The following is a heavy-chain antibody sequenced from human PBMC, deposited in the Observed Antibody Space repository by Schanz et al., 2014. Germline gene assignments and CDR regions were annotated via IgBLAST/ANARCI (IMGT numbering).Heavy chain of an antibody. CDR3: AKVREWWPYYFDY. CDR2: ISGNGGST. V-gene: IGHV3-23*04. D-gene: IGHD2-15*01. CDR1: GFTFTTNA. J-gene: IGHJ4*02. Sequence: QLVASGGGLVQPGGSLRLSCAASGFTFTTNAMSWVRQPPGKGLEWVSAISGNGGSTYFADSVKGRFTISRDNSDNTLFLQMNSLRAEDTAVYYCAKVREWWPYYFDYWGQGTLVTVSS.